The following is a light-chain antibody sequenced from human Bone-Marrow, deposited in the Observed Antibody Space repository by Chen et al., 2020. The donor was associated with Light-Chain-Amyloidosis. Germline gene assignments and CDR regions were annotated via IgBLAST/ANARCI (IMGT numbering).Light chain of an antibody. Sequence: SYELTPPPSVSVSPGQTASITGSGDDLPTKYAYWYQQKPGQAPVLVIHRDTERPSGISERFSGSSSGTTATLTISGVQAEDEADYHCQSADSSGTYEVIFGGGTKLTVL. V-gene: IGLV3-25*03. CDR2: RDT. CDR3: QSADSSGTYEVI. J-gene: IGLJ2*01. CDR1: DLPTKY.